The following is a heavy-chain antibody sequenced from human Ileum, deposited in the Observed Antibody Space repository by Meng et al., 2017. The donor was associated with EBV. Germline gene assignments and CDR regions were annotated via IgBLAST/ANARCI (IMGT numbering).Heavy chain of an antibody. V-gene: IGHV4-34*01. Sequence: VQLQQWGAGLVTPSETLSLTCAVYGGSLSGYYWSWIRQPPGKGLEWIGEINHSGSTNYNPSLKSRVTISVDTSKNQFSLKLSSVTAADTAVYYCARGNKVSDRGFDYWGQGTLVTVSS. CDR2: INHSGST. D-gene: IGHD3-10*01. CDR1: GGSLSGYY. CDR3: ARGNKVSDRGFDY. J-gene: IGHJ4*02.